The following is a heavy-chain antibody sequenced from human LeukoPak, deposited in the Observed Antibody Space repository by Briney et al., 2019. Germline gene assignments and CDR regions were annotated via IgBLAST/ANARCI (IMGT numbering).Heavy chain of an antibody. CDR2: IIPIFGTA. D-gene: IGHD3-10*01. CDR1: GGTFSSYA. V-gene: IGHV1-69*13. CDR3: ARDTYGSGSSYYYGMDV. Sequence: SVKVSCKASGGTFSSYAISWVRQAPGQGLEWMGGIIPIFGTANYAQKFQGRVTITADESTSAAYMELSSLRSEDTAVYYYARDTYGSGSSYYYGMDVWGQGTTVTVSS. J-gene: IGHJ6*02.